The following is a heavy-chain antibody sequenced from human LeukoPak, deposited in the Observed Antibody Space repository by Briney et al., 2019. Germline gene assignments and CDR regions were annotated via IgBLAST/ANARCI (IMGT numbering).Heavy chain of an antibody. CDR1: GYTFTSNY. CDR2: ISPSGGST. J-gene: IGHJ4*02. V-gene: IGHV1-46*01. CDR3: ARLQKIGGYYYAMGY. Sequence: ASVKVSCKAFGYTFTSNYMHWVRQAPGQGPEWMGVISPSGGSTTYAQKFQGRVTMTTDTSTSTAYMELRSLRSDDTAVYYCARLQKIGGYYYAMGYWGQGTLVTVSS. D-gene: IGHD3-22*01.